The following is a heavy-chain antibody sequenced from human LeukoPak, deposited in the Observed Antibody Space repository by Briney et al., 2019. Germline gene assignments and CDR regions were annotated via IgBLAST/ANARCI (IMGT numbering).Heavy chain of an antibody. V-gene: IGHV4-34*01. D-gene: IGHD6-19*01. J-gene: IGHJ4*02. CDR1: GGSFSGYY. Sequence: PSETLSLTCAVYGGSFSGYYWSWIRQPPGKGLEWIGEINHSGSTNYNPSLKSRVTISVDTSKNQFSLKLNSVTAADTTVYYCARRGGWSYFDYWGQGTLVTVSS. CDR3: ARRGGWSYFDY. CDR2: INHSGST.